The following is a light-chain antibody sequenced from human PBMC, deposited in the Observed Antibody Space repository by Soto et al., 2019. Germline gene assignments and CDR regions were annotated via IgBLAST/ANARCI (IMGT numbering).Light chain of an antibody. V-gene: IGKV1-8*01. CDR2: AAS. CDR1: QSISSY. Sequence: AIRMTQSPSSLCASTGDGATRNCRASQSISSYLNWYQQKPGKAPKLLIYAASSLQSGVPSRFSGSGSGTDFTLTISSLQPDDFATDDCQQYNSYWTVGQGTKVDIK. CDR3: QQYNSYWT. J-gene: IGKJ1*01.